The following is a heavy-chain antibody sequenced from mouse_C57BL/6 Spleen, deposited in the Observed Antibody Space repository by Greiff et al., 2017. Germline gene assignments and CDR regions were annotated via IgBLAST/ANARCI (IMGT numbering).Heavy chain of an antibody. V-gene: IGHV1-55*01. CDR3: VRGAQATWAY. CDR1: GYTFTSYW. CDR2: IYPGSGST. J-gene: IGHJ3*01. D-gene: IGHD3-2*02. Sequence: VKLVESGAELVKPGASVKMSCKASGYTFTSYWITWVKQRPGQGLEWIGDIYPGSGSTNYNEKFKTKATLTVDTSSNTAYMQLSSQTSEDSAVYTCVRGAQATWAYWGQGTLVTVSA.